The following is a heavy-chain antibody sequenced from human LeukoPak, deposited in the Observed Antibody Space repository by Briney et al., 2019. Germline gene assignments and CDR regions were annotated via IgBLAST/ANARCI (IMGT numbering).Heavy chain of an antibody. V-gene: IGHV1-2*02. CDR3: ARGVGDGYNKGGYYFDY. J-gene: IGHJ4*02. CDR2: INPNSGGT. D-gene: IGHD5-24*01. CDR1: GYTFTGYY. Sequence: ASVKVSCTASGYTFTGYYMHWVRQAPGQGLEWMGWINPNSGGTNYAQKFQGRVTMTRDTSISTAYMELSRLRADDTAVCYCARGVGDGYNKGGYYFDYWGQGTLVTVSS.